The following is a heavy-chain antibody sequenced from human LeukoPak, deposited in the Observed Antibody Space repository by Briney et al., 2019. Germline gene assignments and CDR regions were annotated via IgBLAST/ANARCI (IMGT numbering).Heavy chain of an antibody. J-gene: IGHJ6*02. Sequence: SETLSLTCTVSGGSVRSYYWSWIRQPPGKGLEWIGHIHYSGSTNYNPSLKSRVTISVDTSKNQFSLKLSSVTAADTAVYYCASRPTWYGDNGMDVWGQGTTVTVSS. CDR3: ASRPTWYGDNGMDV. D-gene: IGHD4-17*01. V-gene: IGHV4-59*02. CDR1: GGSVRSYY. CDR2: IHYSGST.